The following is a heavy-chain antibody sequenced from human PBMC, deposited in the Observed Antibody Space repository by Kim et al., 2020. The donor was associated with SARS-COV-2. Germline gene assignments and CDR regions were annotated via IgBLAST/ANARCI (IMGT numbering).Heavy chain of an antibody. CDR3: AALGSNPDPLCSGGSCYTLIEYFDL. Sequence: ASVKVSCKASGYTFTSYDINWVRQATGQGLEWMGWMNPNSGNTGYAQKFQGRVTMTRNTSISTAYMELSSLRSEDTAVYYCAALGSNPDPLCSGGSCYTLIEYFDLWGRGTLVTVSS. CDR1: GYTFTSYD. J-gene: IGHJ2*01. CDR2: MNPNSGNT. D-gene: IGHD2-15*01. V-gene: IGHV1-8*01.